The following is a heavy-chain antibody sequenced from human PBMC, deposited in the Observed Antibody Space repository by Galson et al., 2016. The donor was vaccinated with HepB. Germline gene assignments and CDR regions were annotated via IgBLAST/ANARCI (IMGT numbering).Heavy chain of an antibody. V-gene: IGHV3-23*01. CDR2: ISVSGVST. CDR1: GFTFSSYA. D-gene: IGHD2-21*02. J-gene: IGHJ3*01. CDR3: AKVTYCAGDCLDAFDV. Sequence: SLRLSCAASGFTFSSYAMSWVRQAPGKGLEWVSAISVSGVSTYYADSVKGRFTISRDNSKNTLFLQMNSLRAEDTAVYYCAKVTYCAGDCLDAFDVWGQGTMVTVSS.